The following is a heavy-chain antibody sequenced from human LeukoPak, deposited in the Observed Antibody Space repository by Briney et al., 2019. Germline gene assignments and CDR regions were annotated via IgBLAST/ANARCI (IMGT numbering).Heavy chain of an antibody. Sequence: PSETLSLTCTVSGGSISSYYWSWIRQPPGKGLEWIGYIYYSGSTNYNPSLKSRATISLDTSENQFSLRLSSVTAADTAVYYCARDSSGSDASYAFDIWGQGTKVTVSS. CDR3: ARDSSGSDASYAFDI. CDR2: IYYSGST. J-gene: IGHJ3*02. CDR1: GGSISSYY. V-gene: IGHV4-59*01. D-gene: IGHD1-26*01.